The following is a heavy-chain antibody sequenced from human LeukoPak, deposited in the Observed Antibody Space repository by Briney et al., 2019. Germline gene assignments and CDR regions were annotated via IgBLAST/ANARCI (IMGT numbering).Heavy chain of an antibody. D-gene: IGHD1-7*01. J-gene: IGHJ6*02. CDR2: TYYRSKWYN. CDR3: ARVLTRSITGTTRYHYYYGMDV. V-gene: IGHV6-1*01. CDR1: GDSVSSNSAA. Sequence: SQTLSLTCAISGDSVSSNSAAWNWIRQSPSRGLEWLGRTYYRSKWYNDYAVSVKSRITINPDTSKNQFSLQLNSVTPEDTAVYYCARVLTRSITGTTRYHYYYGMDVWGQGTTVTVSS.